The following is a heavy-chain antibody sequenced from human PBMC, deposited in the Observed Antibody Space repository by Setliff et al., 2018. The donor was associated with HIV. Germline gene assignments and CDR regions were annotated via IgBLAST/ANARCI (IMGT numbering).Heavy chain of an antibody. J-gene: IGHJ5*02. CDR3: AREVAAAGTPGRWFDP. V-gene: IGHV1-69*10. Sequence: SVKVSCKASGETFTSNAFTWVRQAPGKGLEWMGAIIPLLGVADYAGKMQGRVTITADESTSTVYMEFSSLRPEDTAVYYCAREVAAAGTPGRWFDPWGQGTLVTVSS. D-gene: IGHD6-13*01. CDR2: IIPLLGVA. CDR1: GETFTSNA.